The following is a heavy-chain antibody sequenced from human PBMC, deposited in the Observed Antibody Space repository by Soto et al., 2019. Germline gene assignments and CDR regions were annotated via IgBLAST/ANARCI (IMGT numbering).Heavy chain of an antibody. J-gene: IGHJ6*02. CDR2: ILSSGNT. CDR1: GGSISSGDYF. CDR3: ARDRGRHAYYYGLDV. Sequence: SETLSLTCTVSGGSISSGDYFWSWIRQPPGKGLEWIGYILSSGNTYYKPSLKSRVTMSLDTSKNQFSLKLTSVTAADTAVYYCARDRGRHAYYYGLDVWGQGTTVTVSS. V-gene: IGHV4-30-4*01.